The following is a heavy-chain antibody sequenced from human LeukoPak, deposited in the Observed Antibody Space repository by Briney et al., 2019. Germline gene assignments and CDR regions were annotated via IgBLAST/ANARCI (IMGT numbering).Heavy chain of an antibody. CDR3: ARGQLPYYYDSSGYLVDY. CDR2: ISSSGSTI. D-gene: IGHD3-22*01. V-gene: IGHV3-11*01. CDR1: GFTFSDYY. J-gene: IGHJ4*02. Sequence: GGSLRLSCAASGFTFSDYYMSWIRQAPGKGLEWVSYISSSGSTIYYADSVKGRFTISRDNAKNSLYLQMNSLRAEDTAVYYCARGQLPYYYDSSGYLVDYWGQGTLVTVSS.